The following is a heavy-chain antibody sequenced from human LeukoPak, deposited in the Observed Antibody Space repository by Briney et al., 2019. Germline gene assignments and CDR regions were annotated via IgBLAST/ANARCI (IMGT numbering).Heavy chain of an antibody. CDR2: IIPILGIA. J-gene: IGHJ6*02. Sequence: SVKVSCKASGGTFSSYAISWVRQAPGQGLEWMGRIIPILGIANYAQKFQGRVTITADKSTSTAYMELSSLRSEDTAVYYWARVGYCSGGSCYGQNYYYGMDVWGQGTTVTVSS. CDR1: GGTFSSYA. D-gene: IGHD2-15*01. CDR3: ARVGYCSGGSCYGQNYYYGMDV. V-gene: IGHV1-69*04.